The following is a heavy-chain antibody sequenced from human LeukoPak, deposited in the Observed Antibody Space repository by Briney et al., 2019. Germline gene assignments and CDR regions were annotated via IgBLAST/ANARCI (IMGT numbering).Heavy chain of an antibody. CDR1: GFSFSNYW. CDR2: TNLHGTTV. D-gene: IGHD3-3*01. J-gene: IGHJ6*03. CDR3: AKNSRYYDFWSGYAYMDV. V-gene: IGHV3-74*01. Sequence: GGSLRLSCAVSGFSFSNYWMHWVRQAPGKGLVWVARTNLHGTTVDYADSVKGRFTISRDNAKNTLFLQMNSLRAEDTAVYYCAKNSRYYDFWSGYAYMDVWGKGTTVTVSS.